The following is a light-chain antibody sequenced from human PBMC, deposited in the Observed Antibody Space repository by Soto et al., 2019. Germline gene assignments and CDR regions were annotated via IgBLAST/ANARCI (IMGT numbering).Light chain of an antibody. CDR2: EVS. J-gene: IGLJ3*02. CDR3: SSSTSSSTWV. CDR1: SSDVGGYNY. V-gene: IGLV2-14*01. Sequence: QSALTQPASVSGSPGQSITISCTGTSSDVGGYNYVSWYQQHPGKAPKLMIYEVSNRPSGVSNRFSGSKSGNTASLTISGPQSEDEADYYCSSSTSSSTWVFGGGTKLTVL.